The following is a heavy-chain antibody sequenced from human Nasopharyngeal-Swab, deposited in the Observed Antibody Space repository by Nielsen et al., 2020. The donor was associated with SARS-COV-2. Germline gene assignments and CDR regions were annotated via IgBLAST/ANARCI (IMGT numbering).Heavy chain of an antibody. D-gene: IGHD4-17*01. CDR2: ISTSSTNL. CDR3: ARGPAGSYGDFDY. V-gene: IGHV3-21*01. Sequence: VRQAPGKGLEWVSSISTSSTNLYYADSVKGRFTISRDNARNSLYLQMNSLRVEDTAVYYCARGPAGSYGDFDYWGQGILVTVSP. J-gene: IGHJ4*02.